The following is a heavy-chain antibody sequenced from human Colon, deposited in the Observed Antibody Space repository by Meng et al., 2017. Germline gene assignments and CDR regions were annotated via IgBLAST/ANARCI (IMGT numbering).Heavy chain of an antibody. J-gene: IGHJ2*01. CDR3: ARDIRVTGGYWYLDV. CDR2: IWFDATKT. Sequence: GGSLRLSCTPSGFYFPHYGMHWVRQAPGKGLEWVGNIWFDATKTFHADSVKGRFTISRDNSKNNLYLQMNDLRAEDTAVYYCARDIRVTGGYWYLDVWGRGTLVTVSS. V-gene: IGHV3-33*01. CDR1: GFYFPHYG. D-gene: IGHD7-27*01.